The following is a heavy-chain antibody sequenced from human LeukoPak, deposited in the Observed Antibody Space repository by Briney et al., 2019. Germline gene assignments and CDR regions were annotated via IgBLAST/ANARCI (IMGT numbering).Heavy chain of an antibody. V-gene: IGHV1-46*01. Sequence: GASVKVSCKASGGTFSSYAISWVRQAPGQGLEWMGIINPSGGSTSYAQKFQGRVTMTRDMSTSTVYMELSRLRSDDTAVYYCARDSPTAYFDYWGQGTLVTVSS. CDR1: GGTFSSYA. J-gene: IGHJ4*02. D-gene: IGHD4-11*01. CDR2: INPSGGST. CDR3: ARDSPTAYFDY.